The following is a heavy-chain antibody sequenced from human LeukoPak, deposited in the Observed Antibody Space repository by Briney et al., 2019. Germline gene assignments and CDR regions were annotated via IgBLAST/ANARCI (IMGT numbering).Heavy chain of an antibody. CDR1: GGSIRSSSYY. V-gene: IGHV4-39*02. J-gene: IGHJ4*02. CDR3: ARRGVNSSGYPFDY. Sequence: SETLSLTCTVSGGSIRSSSYYWGWIRQPPGKGLEWIGSIYYSGSTYYNPSLKSRVTISVDTSKNHFSLKLSSATAADTAVYYCARRGVNSSGYPFDYWGQGTLVTVSS. D-gene: IGHD3-22*01. CDR2: IYYSGST.